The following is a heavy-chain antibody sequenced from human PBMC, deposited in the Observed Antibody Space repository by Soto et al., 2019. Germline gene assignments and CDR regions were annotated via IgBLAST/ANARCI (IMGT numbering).Heavy chain of an antibody. D-gene: IGHD3-3*01. CDR3: ARGSIFGVVLNAFDI. J-gene: IGHJ3*02. V-gene: IGHV4-31*11. Sequence: QVQLQESGPGLVKPSQTLSLTCAVSGGSISGNGYYWNWIRQHPGKGLEWIGFISYRGRTFYSPSLKGRVTTSLDTSKNQFSLKLSSVTAADTAIYYCARGSIFGVVLNAFDIWGQWTMVAVSS. CDR1: GGSISGNGYY. CDR2: ISYRGRT.